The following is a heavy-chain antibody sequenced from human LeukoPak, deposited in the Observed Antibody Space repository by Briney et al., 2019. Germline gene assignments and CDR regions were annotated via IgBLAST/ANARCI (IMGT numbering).Heavy chain of an antibody. V-gene: IGHV4-34*01. CDR3: AKSNGYGLVDI. CDR1: GGSFSGYY. J-gene: IGHJ3*02. D-gene: IGHD3-10*01. Sequence: SETLSLTCAVYGGSFSGYYWSWIRQPPGKGLEWIGEINHSGSTNYSPSLKTRVTISLDTSRNQFSLKLNSVTAADTAVYYCAKSNGYGLVDIWGQGTMVTVSS. CDR2: INHSGST.